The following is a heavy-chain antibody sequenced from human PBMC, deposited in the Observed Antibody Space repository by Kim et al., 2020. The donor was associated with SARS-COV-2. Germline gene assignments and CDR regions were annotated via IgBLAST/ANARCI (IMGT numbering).Heavy chain of an antibody. CDR3: ARVRSPGRVVTNFYFDY. J-gene: IGHJ4*02. D-gene: IGHD2-21*02. CDR1: GGSISSSSYY. V-gene: IGHV4-39*07. Sequence: SETLSLTCTVSGGSISSSSYYWGWIRQPPGKGLEWIGSIYYSGSTYYNPSLKSRVTISVDTSKNQFSLKLSSVTAADTAVYYCARVRSPGRVVTNFYFDYWGQGTLVTVSS. CDR2: IYYSGST.